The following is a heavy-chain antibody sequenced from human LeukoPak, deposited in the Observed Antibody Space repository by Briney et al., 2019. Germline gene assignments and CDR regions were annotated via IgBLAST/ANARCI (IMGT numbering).Heavy chain of an antibody. V-gene: IGHV3-7*01. Sequence: GGSLRLSCAASRFTFSAYWMTWVRQAPGKGLEWVANIKPDGSEKSYVDSVKGRFTISRDTAKNSLYLQMNSLRAEDTAVYYCAKDWKYCSSTSCYRMGHYYYYMDVWGKGTTVTVSS. CDR1: RFTFSAYW. CDR2: IKPDGSEK. J-gene: IGHJ6*03. D-gene: IGHD2-2*01. CDR3: AKDWKYCSSTSCYRMGHYYYYMDV.